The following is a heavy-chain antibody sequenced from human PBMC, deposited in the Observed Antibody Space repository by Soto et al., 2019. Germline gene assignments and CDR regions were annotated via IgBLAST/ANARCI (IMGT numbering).Heavy chain of an antibody. D-gene: IGHD6-6*01. CDR2: IYYDGNT. CDR1: GGSITSSSHY. CDR3: ARSSITPRLFMYPFDY. Sequence: QLQLQQSGPGLVKPSETLSLTCTVSGGSITSSSHYWGWIRQPPAKGQECIGNIYYDGNTYYNPSLKSRVTISLDTSKNQFSLRLNSVTAADTAVYYCARSSITPRLFMYPFDYWGQGTLFTVST. V-gene: IGHV4-39*01. J-gene: IGHJ4*02.